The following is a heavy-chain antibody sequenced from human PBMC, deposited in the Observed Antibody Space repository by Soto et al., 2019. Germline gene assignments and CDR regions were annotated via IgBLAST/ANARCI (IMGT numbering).Heavy chain of an antibody. J-gene: IGHJ4*02. CDR1: GGSISSYY. CDR2: IYYSGST. Sequence: PSETLSLTCTVSGGSISSYYWSWIRKPPGKGLEWIGYIYYSGSTNYNPSLKSRVTISVDTSKDQFSLKLSSVTAADTAVYYCARTYYYGSWSLYYFDYWGQGTLVTVSS. D-gene: IGHD3-10*01. V-gene: IGHV4-59*01. CDR3: ARTYYYGSWSLYYFDY.